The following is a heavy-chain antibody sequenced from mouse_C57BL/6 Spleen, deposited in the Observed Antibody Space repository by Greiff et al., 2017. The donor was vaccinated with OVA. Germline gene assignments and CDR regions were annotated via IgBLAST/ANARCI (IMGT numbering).Heavy chain of an antibody. CDR1: GYTFTDYY. Sequence: VQLQQSGPVLVKPGASVKMSCKASGYTFTDYYMNWVKQSHGKSLEWIGVINPYNGGTSYNQKFKGKATLTVDKSSSTAYMELNSLTSEDSAVYYCASSYGSYAMDYWGQGTSVTVSS. D-gene: IGHD1-1*01. CDR3: ASSYGSYAMDY. J-gene: IGHJ4*01. CDR2: INPYNGGT. V-gene: IGHV1-19*01.